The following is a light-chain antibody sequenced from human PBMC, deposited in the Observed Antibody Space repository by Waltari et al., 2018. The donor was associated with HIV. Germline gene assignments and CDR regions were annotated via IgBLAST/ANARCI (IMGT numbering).Light chain of an antibody. CDR3: VVYLSSGSWV. J-gene: IGLJ3*02. Sequence: QTVVTQEPSFSVSPGGTVTPPCGLRSGSVSANYYPSWYKQSPCQAPRTLIYSTDIRSSGAPARFSGSILGNKAALTITGAQAEDEADYYCVVYLSSGSWVFGGGTKVTVL. V-gene: IGLV8-61*01. CDR2: STD. CDR1: SGSVSANYY.